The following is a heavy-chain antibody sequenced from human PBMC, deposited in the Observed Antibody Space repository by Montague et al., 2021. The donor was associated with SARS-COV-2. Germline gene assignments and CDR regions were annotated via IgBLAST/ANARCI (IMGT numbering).Heavy chain of an antibody. CDR1: GGSISSYY. J-gene: IGHJ5*02. V-gene: IGHV4-59*01. D-gene: IGHD2-21*01. CDR3: AGGGDMNWFDP. CDR2: IYYSGST. Sequence: SETLSLTCTVSGGSISSYYWSWIRQPPGKGLEWIGYIYYSGSTNYNPSLKSRVTISVDTSKNQFSLKLSSVTAADTAVYYCAGGGDMNWFDPWGQGTLVTASS.